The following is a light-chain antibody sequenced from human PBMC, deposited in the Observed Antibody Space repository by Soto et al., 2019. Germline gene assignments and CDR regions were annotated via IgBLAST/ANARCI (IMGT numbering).Light chain of an antibody. V-gene: IGKV1-39*01. CDR1: QSISSH. Sequence: DIRMTQSPSSLSGSFGDTVTIACLASQSISSHLNWYQQKPGKAPNLLMYTASNLQSGVPSRFSGSGSGTDFTLTISSLQPEDFATYYCQQSYSTPISFGQGTRLEI. J-gene: IGKJ5*01. CDR2: TAS. CDR3: QQSYSTPIS.